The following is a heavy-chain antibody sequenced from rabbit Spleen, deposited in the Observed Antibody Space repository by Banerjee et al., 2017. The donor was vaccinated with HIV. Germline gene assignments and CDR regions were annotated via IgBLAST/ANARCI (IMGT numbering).Heavy chain of an antibody. D-gene: IGHD2-1*01. CDR1: GFDLNSYG. J-gene: IGHJ4*01. Sequence: QEQLVESGGGLVQPGGSLKLSCKASGFDLNSYGVSWVRQAPGKGLEWIGYIDPIFGSTYYASWVNGRFTISSHNAQNTLYLQLNSLTAADTATYFCARGSATMTMVITGYYFNLWGPGTLVTVS. CDR2: IDPIFGST. V-gene: IGHV1S47*01. CDR3: ARGSATMTMVITGYYFNL.